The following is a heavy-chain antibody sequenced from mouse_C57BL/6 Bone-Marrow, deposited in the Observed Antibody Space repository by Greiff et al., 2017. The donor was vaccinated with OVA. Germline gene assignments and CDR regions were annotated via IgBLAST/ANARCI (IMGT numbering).Heavy chain of an antibody. CDR2: IDPEDGET. D-gene: IGHD1-1*01. V-gene: IGHV14-2*01. CDR3: ARGNYDGTTDY. CDR1: GFTFNDYY. J-gene: IGHJ2*01. Sequence: EVQLQQSGAELVKPGASVKLSCTASGFTFNDYYMHWVKQRTEQGLEWIGRIDPEDGETNYAPKFQGKATITADTSSSTAYLQLSSLTSEDTAVYYWARGNYDGTTDYWGQGTTLTVSS.